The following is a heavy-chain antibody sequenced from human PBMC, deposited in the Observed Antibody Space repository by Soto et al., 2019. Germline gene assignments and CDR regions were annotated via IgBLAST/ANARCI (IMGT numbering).Heavy chain of an antibody. D-gene: IGHD3-16*01. V-gene: IGHV3-23*01. Sequence: LRLSCAASGFTLSSYAMSWVRQAPGKGLAWVSAISGSGGSTYYADSVKGRFTISRDNSKNTLYLQMNRQRAEHTALYYCPRVTRCEPGGEMDIWGQEASVTVSS. CDR2: ISGSGGST. CDR1: GFTLSSYA. CDR3: PRVTRCEPGGEMDI. J-gene: IGHJ6*02.